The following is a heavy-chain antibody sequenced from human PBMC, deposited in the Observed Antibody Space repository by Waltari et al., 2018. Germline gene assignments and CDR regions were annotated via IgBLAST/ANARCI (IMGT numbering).Heavy chain of an antibody. CDR1: GFTFSSYA. CDR3: ARDRDPSLYYDFWGGQYQLEY. Sequence: QVQLVESGGGVVQPGRSLRLSCAVPGFTFSSYAMHWVLQAPGKGLEWVAVISYDGSNKYYADSVKGRFTISRDNSQNTVFLQTNSLRDDDTAVYYCARDRDPSLYYDFWGGQYQLEYWGQGTRVTVSS. J-gene: IGHJ4*02. D-gene: IGHD3-3*01. CDR2: ISYDGSNK. V-gene: IGHV3-30-3*01.